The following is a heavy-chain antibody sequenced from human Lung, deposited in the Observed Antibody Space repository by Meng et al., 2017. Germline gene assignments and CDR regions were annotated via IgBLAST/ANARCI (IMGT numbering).Heavy chain of an antibody. D-gene: IGHD4-11*01. CDR3: ARGPTTMAHDFDY. V-gene: IGHV4-34*01. J-gene: IGHJ4*02. CDR2: INHSGST. CDR1: GGSFSDYY. Sequence: QVPPQQWGAGLLKPSATLSLTCVVSGGSFSDYYWSWIRQPPGKGLEWIGEINHSGSTNYNPSLESRATISVDTSQNNLSLKLSSVTAADSAVYYCARGPTTMAHDFDYWGQGTLVTVSS.